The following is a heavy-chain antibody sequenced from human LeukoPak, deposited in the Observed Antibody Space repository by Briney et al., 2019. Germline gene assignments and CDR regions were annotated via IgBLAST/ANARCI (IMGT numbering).Heavy chain of an antibody. V-gene: IGHV3-7*03. Sequence: GESLRLSCAASGFTFSSYRMTWVRQAPGKGLEWVANIKQDGSEKYYVDSVKGRFTISRDNAKNSLYLQMNSLRAEDTAVYYCARVSPAILTYGYFKAPFEIDYWGQGTLVTVSS. CDR3: ARVSPAILTYGYFKAPFEIDY. D-gene: IGHD5-18*01. J-gene: IGHJ4*02. CDR2: IKQDGSEK. CDR1: GFTFSSYR.